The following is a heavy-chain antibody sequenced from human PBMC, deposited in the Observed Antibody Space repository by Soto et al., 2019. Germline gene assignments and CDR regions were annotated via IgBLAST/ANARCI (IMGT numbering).Heavy chain of an antibody. Sequence: EVQLVESGGGLVQPGGSLRLSCAGSGFTFSTYWMHWVRQAPGKGLEWGSRIDHDGPTDYADSVRGRFTIPRDNAENTLYLQMNSLRPDDKAVYYCVRDMDGDYWGQGTLVTVSS. J-gene: IGHJ4*02. CDR1: GFTFSTYW. CDR2: IDHDGPT. V-gene: IGHV3-74*01. CDR3: VRDMDGDY. D-gene: IGHD3-10*01.